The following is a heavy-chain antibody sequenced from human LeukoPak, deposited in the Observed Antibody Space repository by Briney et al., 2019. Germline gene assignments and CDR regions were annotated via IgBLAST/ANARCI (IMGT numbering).Heavy chain of an antibody. CDR1: GGSISSYY. CDR2: FYYSGST. J-gene: IGHJ5*02. V-gene: IGHV4-59*12. D-gene: IGHD4-11*01. Sequence: PSETLSLTCTVSGGSISSYYWSWIRQPPGKGLEWIGYFYYSGSTNYNPSLKSRVTISVDTSKNQFSLKLSSLTAADTAVYYWARGSNYGCTPNNLDPWGQGTLVTVSS. CDR3: ARGSNYGCTPNNLDP.